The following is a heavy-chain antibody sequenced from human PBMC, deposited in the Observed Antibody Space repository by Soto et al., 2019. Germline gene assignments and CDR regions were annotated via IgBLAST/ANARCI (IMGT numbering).Heavy chain of an antibody. CDR3: AIEGSSGWLDY. J-gene: IGHJ4*02. Sequence: QVQLVHSGAEAKQPGAAVQVSCKASGNTFTSYAIHWVRQAPGQRLEWMGRIDAGNGNTKYSQKFQDRVTINRDTSASTAYIELSRLRAEDTAVYSCAIEGSSGWLDYCGQGTLVTVSS. CDR1: GNTFTSYA. CDR2: IDAGNGNT. V-gene: IGHV1-3*01. D-gene: IGHD6-19*01.